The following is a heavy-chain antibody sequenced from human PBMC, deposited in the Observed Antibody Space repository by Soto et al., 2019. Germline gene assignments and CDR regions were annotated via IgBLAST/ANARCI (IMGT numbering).Heavy chain of an antibody. J-gene: IGHJ4*02. CDR2: IIPMFGTA. V-gene: IGHV1-69*06. D-gene: IGHD5-12*01. CDR3: AVIGYDLDY. CDR1: GDTFHRHA. Sequence: SVKVSCKGSGDTFHRHALSWVRQAPGQGLEWMGGIIPMFGTANYAQKFQGRVTITADTSTSTAYMELSSLRFEDTAFYYCAVIGYDLDYWGQGTLVTVSS.